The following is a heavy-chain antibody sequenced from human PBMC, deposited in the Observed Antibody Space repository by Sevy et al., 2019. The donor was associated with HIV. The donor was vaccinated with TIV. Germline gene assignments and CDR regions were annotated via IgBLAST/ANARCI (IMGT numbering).Heavy chain of an antibody. CDR1: GLTVSSNY. J-gene: IGHJ4*02. D-gene: IGHD2-8*02. CDR2: IYSGGAT. CDR3: ASGGIDGYWFRSFDY. V-gene: IGHV3-66*01. Sequence: GGSLRLSCVISGLTVSSNYMSWVRQAPGKGLEWVSLIYSGGATYYADYVNCGLTIFADDSKNTLYLQFDSLRAEDTAVYYGASGGIDGYWFRSFDYWGRGTLVTVSS.